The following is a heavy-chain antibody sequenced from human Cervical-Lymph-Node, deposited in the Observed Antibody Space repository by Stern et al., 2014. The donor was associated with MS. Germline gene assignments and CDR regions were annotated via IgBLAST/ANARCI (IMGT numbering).Heavy chain of an antibody. Sequence: VPLVESGGGVVQPGRSLRLSCAASGFTFSSYGMHWVRQAPRKGLEWVAVIWYDGSNKYYADSVKGRFTISRDNSKNTLYLQMNSLRAEDTAVYYCARDGRYCSGGSCYSQDYYYGMDVWGQGTTVTVSS. J-gene: IGHJ6*02. CDR2: IWYDGSNK. D-gene: IGHD2-15*01. V-gene: IGHV3-33*01. CDR3: ARDGRYCSGGSCYSQDYYYGMDV. CDR1: GFTFSSYG.